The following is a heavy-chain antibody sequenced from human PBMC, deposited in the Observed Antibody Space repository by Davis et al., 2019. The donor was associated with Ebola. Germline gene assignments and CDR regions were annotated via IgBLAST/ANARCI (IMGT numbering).Heavy chain of an antibody. CDR3: ARVSGYCGGDCWLDY. J-gene: IGHJ4*02. CDR2: INSDGSST. D-gene: IGHD2-21*02. CDR1: GFTFSSYW. V-gene: IGHV3-74*01. Sequence: GESLKISCAASGFTFSSYWMHWVRQVPGKGLVWVSRINSDGSSTSYADSVKGRFTISRDNAKNTLYLQMNSLRAEDTAVYYCARVSGYCGGDCWLDYWGQGTQVTVSS.